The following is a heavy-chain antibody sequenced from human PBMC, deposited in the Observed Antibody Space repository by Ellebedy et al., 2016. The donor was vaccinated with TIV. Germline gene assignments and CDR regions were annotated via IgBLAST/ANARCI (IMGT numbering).Heavy chain of an antibody. V-gene: IGHV3-23*01. CDR3: AKAHSIGATGTDWSFDL. D-gene: IGHD6-25*01. CDR2: IRATGDSA. Sequence: GGSLRLXXAASGFAFSRYAMSWVRQAPGKGLEWASGIRATGDSAYYIDSVKGRFTISRDDSQNTVHLHMNSLRAEDTAVYYCAKAHSIGATGTDWSFDLWGRGTMVTVSA. J-gene: IGHJ2*01. CDR1: GFAFSRYA.